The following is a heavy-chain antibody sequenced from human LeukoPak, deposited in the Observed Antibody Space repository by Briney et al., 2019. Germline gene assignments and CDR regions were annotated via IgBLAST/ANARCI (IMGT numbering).Heavy chain of an antibody. CDR1: GFTFSNAW. CDR2: IKSKTDGGTT. V-gene: IGHV3-15*01. J-gene: IGHJ3*02. D-gene: IGHD1-26*01. CDR3: XRGGSYLSAFDI. Sequence: GGSLRLSCAASGFTFSNAWMSWVRQAPGKGLEWVGRIKSKTDGGTTDYAAPVKGRFTISRDDSKNTLYLQMNSLKTEDTAVXXXXRGGSYLSAFDIWGQGTMVTVSS.